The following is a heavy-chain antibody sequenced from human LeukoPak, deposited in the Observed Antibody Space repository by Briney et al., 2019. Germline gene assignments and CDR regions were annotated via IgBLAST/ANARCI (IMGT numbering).Heavy chain of an antibody. D-gene: IGHD1-26*01. J-gene: IGHJ6*03. CDR2: ISSNGGST. Sequence: PGGSLRLSCAASGFTFSSYAMQWVRQTPGKGLEYVSAISSNGGSTYYDNSVKGRFTISRDNSKNTLYLQMGSLRAEDMAVYYCARDQRSSKPFYYYYYYMDVWGKGTTVTVSS. CDR3: ARDQRSSKPFYYYYYYMDV. CDR1: GFTFSSYA. V-gene: IGHV3-64*01.